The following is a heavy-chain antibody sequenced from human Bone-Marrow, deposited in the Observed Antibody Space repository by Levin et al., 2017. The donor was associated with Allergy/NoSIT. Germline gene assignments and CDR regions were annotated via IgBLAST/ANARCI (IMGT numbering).Heavy chain of an antibody. CDR2: ISGGGTYS. Sequence: GGSLRLSCTASGFSFSDSYMSWIRQAPGKGLEWISYISGGGTYSRYADSVKGRFTISRDNAQDSLYLQMDSLGAENTAIYYCVRAIAVGYYFDYWGQGVLVTVSS. D-gene: IGHD2-15*01. J-gene: IGHJ4*02. CDR3: VRAIAVGYYFDY. CDR1: GFSFSDSY. V-gene: IGHV3-11*05.